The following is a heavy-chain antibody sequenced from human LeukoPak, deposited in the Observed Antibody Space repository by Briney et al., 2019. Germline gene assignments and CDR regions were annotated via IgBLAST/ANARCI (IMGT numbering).Heavy chain of an antibody. CDR3: AKVQLGIGVDY. Sequence: PGRSLRLSCAASGFSFSSYAVSWVRQAPGKGLEWVRFTISRDDSKNALYLQMNSLRAEDTAVYYCAKVQLGIGVDYWGQGTLVTVSS. D-gene: IGHD7-27*01. V-gene: IGHV3-23*01. J-gene: IGHJ4*02. CDR1: GFSFSSYA.